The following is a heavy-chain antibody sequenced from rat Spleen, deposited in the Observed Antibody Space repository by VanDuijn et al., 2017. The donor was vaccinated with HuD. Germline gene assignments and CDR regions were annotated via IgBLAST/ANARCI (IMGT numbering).Heavy chain of an antibody. Sequence: EVQLVESGGGLVQPGRSLRLSCAASGFTFSDYYMAWVRQAPTKGLEWVASFSYDGGSTYYRDSVKGRFTISRDNARSSLYLHMDSPTSEDTATYYCTRGGYFRHWGQGVMVTVSS. CDR1: GFTFSDYY. CDR3: TRGGYFRH. D-gene: IGHD2-5*01. J-gene: IGHJ2*01. CDR2: FSYDGGST. V-gene: IGHV5-20*01.